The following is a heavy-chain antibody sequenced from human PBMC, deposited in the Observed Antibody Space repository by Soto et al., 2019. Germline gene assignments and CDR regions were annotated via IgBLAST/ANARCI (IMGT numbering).Heavy chain of an antibody. D-gene: IGHD1-1*01. V-gene: IGHV4-59*01. CDR2: IYYSGST. CDR3: AREGAQVGYSSYYYYYMDV. CDR1: GGSISSYY. J-gene: IGHJ6*03. Sequence: QVQLQESGPGLVKPSETLSLTCTVSGGSISSYYWSWIRQPPGKGLEWIGYIYYSGSTNYNPSLKSRVTIAVDPSKNQFSLKLSSVTAADTAVYYCAREGAQVGYSSYYYYYMDVWGKGTTVTVSS.